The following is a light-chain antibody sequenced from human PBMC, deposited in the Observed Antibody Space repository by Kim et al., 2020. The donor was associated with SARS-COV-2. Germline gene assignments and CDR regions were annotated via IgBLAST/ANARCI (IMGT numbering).Light chain of an antibody. CDR1: ISNIGAGYD. Sequence: QRVTISCTWSISNIGAGYDVHWYQQLPATAPKLLIYGNSNRPSGVPDRFSGSKSDTSASLAITGLQAEDEADYYCQSYDNSLSGYVFGSGTKVTVL. V-gene: IGLV1-40*01. CDR2: GNS. J-gene: IGLJ1*01. CDR3: QSYDNSLSGYV.